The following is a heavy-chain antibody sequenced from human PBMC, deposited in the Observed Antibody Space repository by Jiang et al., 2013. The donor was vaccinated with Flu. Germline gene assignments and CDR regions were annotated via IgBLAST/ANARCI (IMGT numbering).Heavy chain of an antibody. Sequence: KPSETLSLTCAVYGGSFTSYYWTWIRQPPGKGLEWIGEINHSGSTNYNPSLKSRVTMSVDTSKNQFSLNLDSVTAADTAVYYCARQLVGATGGQFDSWGQGTLATVSS. V-gene: IGHV4-34*01. CDR3: ARQLVGATGGQFDS. CDR1: GGSFTSYY. CDR2: INHSGST. D-gene: IGHD1-26*01. J-gene: IGHJ4*02.